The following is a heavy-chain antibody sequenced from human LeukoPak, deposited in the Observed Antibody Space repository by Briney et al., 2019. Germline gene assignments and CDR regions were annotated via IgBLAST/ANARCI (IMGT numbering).Heavy chain of an antibody. CDR1: GFTFSSYS. D-gene: IGHD3-3*01. Sequence: GGSLRLSCAASGFTFSSYSMSWVRQAPGKGLEWVSSISSSSSYIYYADSVKGRFTISRDNAKNSLYLQMNSLRAEDTAVYYCARVGYYDFWSGYLWFDPWGQGTLVTVSS. CDR2: ISSSSSYI. J-gene: IGHJ5*02. CDR3: ARVGYYDFWSGYLWFDP. V-gene: IGHV3-21*01.